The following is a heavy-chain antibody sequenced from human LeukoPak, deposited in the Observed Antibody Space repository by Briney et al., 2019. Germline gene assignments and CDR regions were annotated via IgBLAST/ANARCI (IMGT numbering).Heavy chain of an antibody. CDR2: INHSGST. V-gene: IGHV4-34*01. CDR1: GGSFSGYY. D-gene: IGHD3-16*02. Sequence: PSETLSLTCAVYGGSFSGYYWSWIRQPPGKGLEWIGEINHSGSTNYNPSLKSRVTMAVDTSKNQFSLKLSSVTAADTAVYYCARSNYVWGSYRPRQSDAFDIWGQGTMVTVSS. J-gene: IGHJ3*02. CDR3: ARSNYVWGSYRPRQSDAFDI.